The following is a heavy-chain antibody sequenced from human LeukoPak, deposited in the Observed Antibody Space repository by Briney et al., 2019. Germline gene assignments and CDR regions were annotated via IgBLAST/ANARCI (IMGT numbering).Heavy chain of an antibody. V-gene: IGHV4-4*02. CDR3: ARSRYDILTGYYGDAFDI. CDR1: GGSISSSNW. J-gene: IGHJ3*02. D-gene: IGHD3-9*01. Sequence: SDTLSLTCAVSGGSISSSNWWSWVRQPPGKGLEWIGEIYHSGSTNYNPSLKSRVTISVDKSKNQFSLKLSSVTAADTAVYYCARSRYDILTGYYGDAFDIWGQGTMVTVSS. CDR2: IYHSGST.